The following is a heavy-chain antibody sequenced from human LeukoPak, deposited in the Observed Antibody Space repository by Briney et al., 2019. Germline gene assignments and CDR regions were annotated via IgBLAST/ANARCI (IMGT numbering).Heavy chain of an antibody. CDR1: GGSFSGYY. CDR3: ARPGHRYYNDSSGYYYFDY. Sequence: PSETLSLTCAVYGGSFSGYYWSWIRQPPGKGLEWIGEINHSGSTNYNPSLKSRVTISVDTSKNQFSLKLSSVTAADTAVYYCARPGHRYYNDSSGYYYFDYWGQGTLVTVSS. D-gene: IGHD3-22*01. V-gene: IGHV4-34*01. J-gene: IGHJ4*02. CDR2: INHSGST.